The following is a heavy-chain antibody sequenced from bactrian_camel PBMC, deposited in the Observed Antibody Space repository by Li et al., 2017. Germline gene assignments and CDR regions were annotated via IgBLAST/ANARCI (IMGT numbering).Heavy chain of an antibody. V-gene: IGHV3S53*01. J-gene: IGHJ6*01. D-gene: IGHD3*01. CDR2: IDSDGFT. CDR1: GYDFSNCR. Sequence: HVQLVESGGGLVQPGGSLRLSCAASGYDFSNCRMSWYRQLPGREREGVAAIDSDGFTSYADSVKGRFTISQDTAKNTLYLQMDNLRPEDSAVYYCGANPYNCYSGSLDVGSDFESWGQGTQVTVS. CDR3: GANPYNCYSGSLDVGSDFES.